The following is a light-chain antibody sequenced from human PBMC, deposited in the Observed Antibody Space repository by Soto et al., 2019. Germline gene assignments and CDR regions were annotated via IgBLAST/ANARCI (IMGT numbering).Light chain of an antibody. J-gene: IGKJ1*01. CDR3: QQYNNWPRT. Sequence: EIVMTQSPATLSVSPGERATLSCRASQSISSKLAWYQQKGGQAPRLLIYDASTRATGIPARFSGSGSGTEFTLTITSLQSEEIAVYNCQQYNNWPRTFGQGTKVEIK. V-gene: IGKV3-15*01. CDR1: QSISSK. CDR2: DAS.